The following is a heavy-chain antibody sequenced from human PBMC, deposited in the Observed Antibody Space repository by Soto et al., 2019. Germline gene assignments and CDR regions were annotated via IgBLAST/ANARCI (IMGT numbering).Heavy chain of an antibody. V-gene: IGHV4-31*03. CDR3: ARVKGYCSGGSCYSGPLDY. Sequence: QVQLQESGPGLVKPSQTLSLTCTVSGGSISSGGYYWSWLRQHPGKGLEWIGYIYYSGSTYYNPSLKSRVTISVDTSKNQFSLKLSSVTAADTAVYYCARVKGYCSGGSCYSGPLDYWGQGTLVTVSS. J-gene: IGHJ4*02. CDR2: IYYSGST. CDR1: GGSISSGGYY. D-gene: IGHD2-15*01.